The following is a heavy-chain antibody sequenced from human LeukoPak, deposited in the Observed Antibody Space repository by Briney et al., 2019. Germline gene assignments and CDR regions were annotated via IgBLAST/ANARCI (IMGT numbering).Heavy chain of an antibody. CDR3: VRELGGYYYGSGSYAWFDP. CDR1: GFTFSSYG. CDR2: IWFDGSNK. D-gene: IGHD3-10*01. J-gene: IGHJ5*02. V-gene: IGHV3-33*01. Sequence: GGSLRLSCAASGFTFSSYGMHWVRQAPGKGLEWVAVIWFDGSNKYYADSVKGRFTISRDNSKNMLYLQMNSLRAEDTAVYYCVRELGGYYYGSGSYAWFDPWGQGTLDTVSS.